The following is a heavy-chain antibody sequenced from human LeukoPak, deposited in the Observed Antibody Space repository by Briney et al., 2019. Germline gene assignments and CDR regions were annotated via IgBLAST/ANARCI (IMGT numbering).Heavy chain of an antibody. CDR3: ARTYDPGTFDI. Sequence: ASVKVSCKASGYTFTGYYMHWVRQAPGQGLEWMGRINPNSGGTNYAQKFQGRVTITRDTSISTAYMELSRLRSDDTAVYYCARTYDPGTFDIWGQGTMVTVSS. V-gene: IGHV1-2*06. J-gene: IGHJ3*02. D-gene: IGHD3-16*01. CDR1: GYTFTGYY. CDR2: INPNSGGT.